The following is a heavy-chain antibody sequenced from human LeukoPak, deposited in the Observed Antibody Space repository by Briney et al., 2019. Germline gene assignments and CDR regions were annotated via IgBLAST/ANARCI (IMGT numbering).Heavy chain of an antibody. V-gene: IGHV3-23*01. Sequence: PGGSLRLSCAASGFTFSSYAMSWVRKAPGKGLEWVSAISGSGGSTYYADSVKGRFTISRDNSKNTLYLQMNSLRAEDTAVYYCAKDEWYCSSTSCSYFDYWGQGTLVTVSS. CDR2: ISGSGGST. CDR1: GFTFSSYA. D-gene: IGHD2-2*01. CDR3: AKDEWYCSSTSCSYFDY. J-gene: IGHJ4*02.